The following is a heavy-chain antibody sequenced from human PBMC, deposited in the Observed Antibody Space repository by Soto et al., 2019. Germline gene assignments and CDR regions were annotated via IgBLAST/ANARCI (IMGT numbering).Heavy chain of an antibody. V-gene: IGHV4-39*01. CDR3: ASLSYSGSYYLHPFDY. Sequence: TVSGGSISSNHYYWGWVRQPPGKGLEWIGTIYYNENTYSNPSLRGRVTISVDTSKNQFSLKLSSVTAADTAVYFCASLSYSGSYYLHPFDYWGQGTLVPVSS. D-gene: IGHD1-26*01. CDR1: GGSISSNHYY. J-gene: IGHJ4*02. CDR2: IYYNENT.